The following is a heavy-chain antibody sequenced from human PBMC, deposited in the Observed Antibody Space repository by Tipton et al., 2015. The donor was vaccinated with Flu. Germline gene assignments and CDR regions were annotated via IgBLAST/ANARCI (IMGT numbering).Heavy chain of an antibody. V-gene: IGHV4-61*02. J-gene: IGHJ3*01. D-gene: IGHD5-18*01. CDR3: AREPAYSYAPLGDAVDV. Sequence: TLSLTCTVSGVSISSDSQYWTWIRQPVGRGLEWIGRVQTTGRTNYNPSLKSRVSISLETSKNQFSLKLSSVTAADTAVYYCAREPAYSYAPLGDAVDVWGRGTMVSVSS. CDR1: GVSISSDSQY. CDR2: VQTTGRT.